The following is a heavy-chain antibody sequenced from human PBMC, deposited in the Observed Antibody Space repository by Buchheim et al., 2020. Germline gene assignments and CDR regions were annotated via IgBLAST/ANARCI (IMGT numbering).Heavy chain of an antibody. CDR3: ARDVPHNWFDP. Sequence: EVQLVESGGGLVQPGGSLRLSCVASGFTFGNSWMHWVRQAPGKGLVWVSRSDSDGSSAFYADSVKGRFTMSRDNGKNTLYLKMNSLRAEDTAVYYCARDVPHNWFDPWGQGTL. CDR1: GFTFGNSW. J-gene: IGHJ5*02. CDR2: SDSDGSSA. V-gene: IGHV3-74*01.